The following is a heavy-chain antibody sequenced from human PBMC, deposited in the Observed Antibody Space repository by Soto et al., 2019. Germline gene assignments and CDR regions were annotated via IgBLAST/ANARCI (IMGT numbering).Heavy chain of an antibody. CDR3: ARVNGDGDDEVFDY. CDR1: GGSISSSSYY. Sequence: SETLSLTCTVSGGSISSSSYYWGWIRQPPGKGLEWIGSIYYSGSTYYNPSPKSRVTISVDTSKNQFSLKLSSVTAADTAVYYCARVNGDGDDEVFDYWGQGTLVTVSS. J-gene: IGHJ4*02. V-gene: IGHV4-39*01. D-gene: IGHD4-17*01. CDR2: IYYSGST.